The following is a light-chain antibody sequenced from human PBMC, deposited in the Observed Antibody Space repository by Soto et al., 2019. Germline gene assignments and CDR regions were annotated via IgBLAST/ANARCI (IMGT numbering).Light chain of an antibody. J-gene: IGKJ2*01. CDR3: QQYKYLST. Sequence: EILMTQSPATLSVSPGERATLSCRASQSVSSNLAWYQQRPGQAPRLLIYGASTRATGIPAMFSGSGCGTEFTLTINRLQSEDFAVYFCQQYKYLSTFGQGTKLEIK. CDR1: QSVSSN. V-gene: IGKV3-15*01. CDR2: GAS.